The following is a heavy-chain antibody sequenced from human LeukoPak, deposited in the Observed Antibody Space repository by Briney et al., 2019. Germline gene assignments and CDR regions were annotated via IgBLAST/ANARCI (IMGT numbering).Heavy chain of an antibody. J-gene: IGHJ4*02. CDR1: GFTFGSYG. CDR2: IWYDGSNK. D-gene: IGHD5-24*01. Sequence: PGGSLRLSCAASGFTFGSYGMHWVRQAPGKGLEWVAVIWYDGSNKYYADSVKGRFTISRDNSKNTLYLQMNSLRAEDTAVYYCAKDSRDGYNRGAFDYWGQGTLVTVSS. V-gene: IGHV3-33*06. CDR3: AKDSRDGYNRGAFDY.